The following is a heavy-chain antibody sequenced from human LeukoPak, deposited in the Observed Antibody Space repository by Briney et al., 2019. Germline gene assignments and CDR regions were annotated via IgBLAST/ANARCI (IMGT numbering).Heavy chain of an antibody. V-gene: IGHV1-46*01. CDR2: INPSGGST. CDR3: ARERTYYYDSSGYHPLLGGRFDP. CDR1: GYTFTSYY. D-gene: IGHD3-22*01. J-gene: IGHJ5*02. Sequence: ASVKVSCKASGYTFTSYYMHWVRQAPGQGLEWMGIINPSGGSTSYAQKFQGRVTMTRDTSTSTVYMELSSLRSEDTAVYYCARERTYYYDSSGYHPLLGGRFDPWGQGTLVTVSS.